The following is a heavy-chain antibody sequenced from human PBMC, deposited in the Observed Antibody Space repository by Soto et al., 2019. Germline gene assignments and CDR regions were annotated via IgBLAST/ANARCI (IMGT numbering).Heavy chain of an antibody. CDR1: GFTFSSYG. D-gene: IGHD3-22*01. CDR2: IWYDGSNK. CDR3: ARGGDYYDSSGYYGNDY. V-gene: IGHV3-33*01. J-gene: IGHJ4*02. Sequence: QVQLVESGGGVVQPGRSLRLSCAASGFTFSSYGMHWVRQAPGKGLEWVAVIWYDGSNKYYADSVKGRFTISRDNSKNTLYVQMNSLRAEDTAVYYWARGGDYYDSSGYYGNDYWGQGTLVTVSS.